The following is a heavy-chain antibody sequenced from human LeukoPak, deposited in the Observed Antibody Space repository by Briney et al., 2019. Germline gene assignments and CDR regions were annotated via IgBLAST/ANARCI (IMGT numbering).Heavy chain of an antibody. CDR1: GYTFTRYY. CDR3: ARERSSGYKEAFDI. D-gene: IGHD3-22*01. CDR2: INPSGGNT. Sequence: ASGTVSCKASGYTFTRYYMHWERQAPGQGLEWMGLINPSGGNTNYAQKIQGRVTITTDMSTSTTCSELSSQRSTDTGAYVWARERSSGYKEAFDIWGQGTMVSVSS. J-gene: IGHJ3*02. V-gene: IGHV1-46*01.